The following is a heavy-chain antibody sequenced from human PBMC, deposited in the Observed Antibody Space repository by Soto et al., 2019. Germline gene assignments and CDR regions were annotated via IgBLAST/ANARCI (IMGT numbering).Heavy chain of an antibody. CDR1: GFTFSSYA. Sequence: QVQLVESGGGVVQPGRSLRLSCAASGFTFSSYAMNWVRQAPGKGLEWVAVISYDGSNKYYADSVKGRFTISRDNSENTLDLLMNSLRAEDTAVYYCSKDDRRVYYDFWRGLDWFDPWGQGTLVTVSS. CDR3: SKDDRRVYYDFWRGLDWFDP. V-gene: IGHV3-30*18. D-gene: IGHD3-3*01. CDR2: ISYDGSNK. J-gene: IGHJ5*02.